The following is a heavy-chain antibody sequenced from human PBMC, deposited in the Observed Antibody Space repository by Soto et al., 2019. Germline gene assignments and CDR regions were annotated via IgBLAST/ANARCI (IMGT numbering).Heavy chain of an antibody. CDR3: ANAYYYDSSGYQESH. CDR2: ISGSGGST. J-gene: IGHJ4*02. CDR1: GFTFSSYA. D-gene: IGHD3-22*01. V-gene: IGHV3-23*01. Sequence: GGSLRLSCAASGFTFSSYAMSWVRQAPGKGLEWVSAISGSGGSTYYADSVKGRFTISRDNSKNTLYLQMNSLRAEDTAVYYCANAYYYDSSGYQESHWGQGTLVTVSS.